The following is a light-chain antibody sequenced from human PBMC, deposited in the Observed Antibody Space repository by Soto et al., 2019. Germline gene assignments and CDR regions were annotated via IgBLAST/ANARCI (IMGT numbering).Light chain of an antibody. Sequence: VMTMSPATLSVSTRERATLSCRASQSVSSNLAWYQQKPGQAPRLLIYGASTRATGIPARFSGSRSGTEFTLTISSLQSEDFATYYCQHYKSYSEAFGQGTKVDI. V-gene: IGKV3-15*01. J-gene: IGKJ1*01. CDR3: QHYKSYSEA. CDR1: QSVSSN. CDR2: GAS.